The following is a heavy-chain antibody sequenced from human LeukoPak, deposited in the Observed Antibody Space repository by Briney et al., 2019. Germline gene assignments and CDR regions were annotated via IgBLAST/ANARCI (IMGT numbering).Heavy chain of an antibody. Sequence: GGSLRLSCAASGFTFSSYGMHWVRQAPGKGLEWGAVIWNDGSNKYYADSVKGRFTISRDNSKNTLYLQMNSLRVEDTAVYYCARPSGTWGAFDIWGQGTMVTVSS. J-gene: IGHJ3*02. CDR3: ARPSGTWGAFDI. CDR2: IWNDGSNK. D-gene: IGHD1-1*01. CDR1: GFTFSSYG. V-gene: IGHV3-33*01.